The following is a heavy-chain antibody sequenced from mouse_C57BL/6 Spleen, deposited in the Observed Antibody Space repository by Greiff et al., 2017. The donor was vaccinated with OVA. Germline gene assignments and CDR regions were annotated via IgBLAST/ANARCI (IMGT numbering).Heavy chain of an antibody. CDR3: ARAPYYYGSTPNAMDY. D-gene: IGHD1-1*01. CDR1: GYTFTSYW. CDR2: INPSNGGT. J-gene: IGHJ4*01. Sequence: VKLQQPGTELVKPGASVKLSCKASGYTFTSYWMHWVKQRPGQGLEWIGNINPSNGGTNYNEKFKSKATLTVDKSSSTAYMQLSSLTSEDSAVYYCARAPYYYGSTPNAMDYWGQGTSVTVSS. V-gene: IGHV1-53*01.